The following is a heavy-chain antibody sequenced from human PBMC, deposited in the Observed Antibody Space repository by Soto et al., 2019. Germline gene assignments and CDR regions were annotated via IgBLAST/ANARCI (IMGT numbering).Heavy chain of an antibody. V-gene: IGHV3-66*01. Sequence: LRLSCAASGFTVSRNYMSWVRQAPGKGLEWVSVIYSGGNTYYADSVKGRFTISRDNSKNTLYLQMNSLGAEDTAMYYCAREEGNGYNYGLYYWGQGTLVTVSS. CDR1: GFTVSRNY. CDR2: IYSGGNT. D-gene: IGHD5-12*01. J-gene: IGHJ4*02. CDR3: AREEGNGYNYGLYY.